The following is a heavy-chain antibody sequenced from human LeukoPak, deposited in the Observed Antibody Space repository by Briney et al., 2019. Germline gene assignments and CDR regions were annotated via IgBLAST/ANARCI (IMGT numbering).Heavy chain of an antibody. J-gene: IGHJ4*02. V-gene: IGHV3-48*03. CDR3: AREPFRGDYFDY. CDR2: ISSSGSTI. D-gene: IGHD2/OR15-2a*01. Sequence: GGSLRLSCAASGFTFSSYEMNWVRQAPGKGLEWVSYISSSGSTIYYADSVKGRFTISRDNAKNSLYLQMNSLRAEDTAVYYCAREPFRGDYFDYWGQGTLVTVSS. CDR1: GFTFSSYE.